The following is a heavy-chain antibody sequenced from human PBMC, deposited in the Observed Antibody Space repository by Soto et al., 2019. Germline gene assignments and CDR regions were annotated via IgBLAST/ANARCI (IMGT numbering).Heavy chain of an antibody. CDR3: ARGGAAAGSNYYYYGMDV. D-gene: IGHD6-13*01. CDR2: IYYSGSS. J-gene: IGHJ6*02. Sequence: PSETLSLTCTVSGGSISSGDYYWSWIRQPPGKGLEYIGYIYYSGSSHYNPSLKSRVTISLDTSRNQFSLKLSSVTAADTAVYYCARGGAAAGSNYYYYGMDVWGQGTTVTVSS. V-gene: IGHV4-30-4*01. CDR1: GGSISSGDYY.